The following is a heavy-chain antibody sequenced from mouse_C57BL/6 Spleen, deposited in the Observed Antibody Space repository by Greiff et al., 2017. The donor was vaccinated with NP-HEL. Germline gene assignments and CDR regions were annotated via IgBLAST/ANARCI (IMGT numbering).Heavy chain of an antibody. CDR1: GYTFTSYW. J-gene: IGHJ4*01. Sequence: QVQLQQSGAELVRPGSSVKLSCKASGYTFTSYWMHWVKQRPIQGLEWIGNIDPSDSETHYNQKFKDKATLTVDKSSSTAYMQLSSLTSEDSAVYYGARGCTAGGAMDYWGQGTSVTVAS. CDR2: IDPSDSET. V-gene: IGHV1-52*01. CDR3: ARGCTAGGAMDY.